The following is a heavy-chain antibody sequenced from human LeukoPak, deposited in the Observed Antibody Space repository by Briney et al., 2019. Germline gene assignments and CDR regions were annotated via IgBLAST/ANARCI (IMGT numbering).Heavy chain of an antibody. Sequence: SETLSLTCAGYGVSFIGYCWRWIRPFPGKGLEWVGEIHHSGSTNYNPSLKSRVTISVDTSKNQFSLKLSSVTAADTAVYYGARGPYYYDSSGPGDAFDIWGQGTIVSVSS. J-gene: IGHJ3*02. V-gene: IGHV4-34*01. CDR2: IHHSGST. CDR3: ARGPYYYDSSGPGDAFDI. D-gene: IGHD3-22*01. CDR1: GVSFIGYC.